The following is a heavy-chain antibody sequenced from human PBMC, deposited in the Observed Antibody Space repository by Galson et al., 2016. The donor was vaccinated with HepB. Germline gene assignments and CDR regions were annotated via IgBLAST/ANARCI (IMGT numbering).Heavy chain of an antibody. CDR3: AKAGTYSNNKGWFDP. J-gene: IGHJ5*02. CDR1: GFSFSAYP. Sequence: SLRLSCAASGFSFSAYPLRWVRQAPGKGLEWVSGISWNSGNVGYADSVKGRFTISRDNAKNSLYLQMNSLRAEDTAFYYCAKAGTYSNNKGWFDPWGQGTLVTVSS. V-gene: IGHV3-9*01. CDR2: ISWNSGNV. D-gene: IGHD6-13*01.